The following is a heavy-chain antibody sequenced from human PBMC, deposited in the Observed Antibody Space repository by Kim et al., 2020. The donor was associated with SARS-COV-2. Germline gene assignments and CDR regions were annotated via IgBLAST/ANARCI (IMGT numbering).Heavy chain of an antibody. CDR3: ARAVTTGADALDI. Sequence: GGSLRLSCAASGFTFSDYDMHWVRQPTGKALEWVSAIGSAGDTNCPGSVEGGFTISRGNTKNSLYLQMNSLRAGDTAVYYCARAVTTGADALDIWGQGTMVTVSS. CDR2: IGSAGDT. CDR1: GFTFSDYD. D-gene: IGHD4-17*01. V-gene: IGHV3-13*01. J-gene: IGHJ3*02.